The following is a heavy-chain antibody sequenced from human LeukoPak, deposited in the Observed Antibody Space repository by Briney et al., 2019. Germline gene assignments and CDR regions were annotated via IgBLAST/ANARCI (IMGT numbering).Heavy chain of an antibody. CDR2: ISGSGGSI. J-gene: IGHJ4*02. D-gene: IGHD3-22*01. CDR1: GFTFSSYA. Sequence: PGGSLRLSCAASGFTFSSYAMSWVRQAPGKGLEWVSAISGSGGSIYYADSVKGRFTISRDNAKNTLYLQMNSLRAEDTAIYYCARAMMVVANLWGVFDYWGQGALVTVSS. CDR3: ARAMMVVANLWGVFDY. V-gene: IGHV3-23*01.